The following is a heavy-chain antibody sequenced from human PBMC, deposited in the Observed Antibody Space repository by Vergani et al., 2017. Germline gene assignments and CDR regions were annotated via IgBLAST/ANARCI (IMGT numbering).Heavy chain of an antibody. CDR1: GYSISSGYY. D-gene: IGHD3-22*01. CDR2: IYHSGST. V-gene: IGHV4-38-2*02. J-gene: IGHJ4*02. CDR3: ARDHDSSGPAGY. Sequence: QVQLQESGPGLVKPSETLSLTCTVSGYSISSGYYWGWIRQPPGKGLEWIGSIYHSGSTYYNPSLKSRVTIPVDTSKNQFSLKLSSVTAADTAVYYCARDHDSSGPAGYWGQGTLVTVSS.